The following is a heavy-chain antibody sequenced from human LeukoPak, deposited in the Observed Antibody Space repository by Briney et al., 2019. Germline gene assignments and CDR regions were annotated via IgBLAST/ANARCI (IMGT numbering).Heavy chain of an antibody. Sequence: GGSLRLSCAASGFTFSSYWMSWVRQAPGKGLEWVANIKQDGSEKYYVDSVKGRFTISRDNAKNSLYLQMNSLRAEDTAVYYCASQGLDYGDYGWFDPWGQGTLVTVSS. CDR2: IKQDGSEK. J-gene: IGHJ5*02. V-gene: IGHV3-7*01. CDR3: ASQGLDYGDYGWFDP. D-gene: IGHD4-17*01. CDR1: GFTFSSYW.